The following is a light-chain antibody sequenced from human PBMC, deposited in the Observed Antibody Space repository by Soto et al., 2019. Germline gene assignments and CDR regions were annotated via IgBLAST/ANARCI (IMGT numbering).Light chain of an antibody. V-gene: IGKV3-15*01. J-gene: IGKJ1*01. CDR3: QQNNNWPRT. Sequence: EIVMTQSPATLSVSPGERATLSCRASQSVSSNLAWFQQRPGQAPRLLMYDASTRATDIPARFSGNGSGTEFTLTISSLQSEDFAVYYCQQNNNWPRTFGQGTKV. CDR2: DAS. CDR1: QSVSSN.